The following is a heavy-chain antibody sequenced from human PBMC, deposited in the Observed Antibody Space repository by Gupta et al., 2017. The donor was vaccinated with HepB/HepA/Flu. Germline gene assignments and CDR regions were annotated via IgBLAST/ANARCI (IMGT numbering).Heavy chain of an antibody. CDR3: ARGNAFDM. CDR1: GFTFSSYD. D-gene: IGHD1-1*01. J-gene: IGHJ3*02. Sequence: EVQLVESGGGLVQPGGSLRLSCAASGFTFSSYDMHWVRQTTGKELEWVSTIGAAGDTYYSGSVKDRFTISRENAKNSLFLQMNSLRAGDTAVYYCARGNAFDMWGQGTMVTVSS. CDR2: IGAAGDT. V-gene: IGHV3-13*01.